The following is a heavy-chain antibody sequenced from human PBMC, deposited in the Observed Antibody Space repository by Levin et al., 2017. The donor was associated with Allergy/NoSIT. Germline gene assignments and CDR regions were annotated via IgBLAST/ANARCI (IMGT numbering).Heavy chain of an antibody. J-gene: IGHJ4*02. D-gene: IGHD6-13*01. CDR3: GRDTNIAPKTFDY. CDR2: ISSSGSYI. Sequence: PGESLKISCAASGFSFSSYSMNWVRQAPGKGLEWVSSISSSGSYIYYADSVKGRFTISRDNAKNSLYLQMNSLRAEDTAVYYCGRDTNIAPKTFDYWGQGTLVTVSS. V-gene: IGHV3-21*01. CDR1: GFSFSSYS.